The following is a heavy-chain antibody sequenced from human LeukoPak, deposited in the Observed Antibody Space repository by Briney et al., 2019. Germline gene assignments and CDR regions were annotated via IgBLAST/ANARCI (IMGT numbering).Heavy chain of an antibody. CDR3: VRYGDLNDYYGMDV. CDR1: GGSISSCSYY. V-gene: IGHV4-61*02. J-gene: IGHJ6*01. CDR2: IYTSGST. D-gene: IGHD4-17*01. Sequence: SQTLSLTCTVSGGSISSCSYYWGWLRQPAGTGLEWTWRIYTSGSTNYNPSRKSRVTISVDTSKNQFSLKMSSVTAADTAVYYCVRYGDLNDYYGMDVWGQGTTVTVSS.